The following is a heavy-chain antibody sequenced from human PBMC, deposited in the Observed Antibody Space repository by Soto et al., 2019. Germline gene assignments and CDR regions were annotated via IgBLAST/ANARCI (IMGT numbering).Heavy chain of an antibody. CDR1: GGTFSSYA. J-gene: IGHJ6*02. CDR3: ARSRLSQRYGDYYYYGADA. D-gene: IGHD4-17*01. V-gene: IGHV1-69*12. Sequence: QVQLVQSGAEVKKPGSSVKVSCKASGGTFSSYAISWVRQAPGQGLEWMGGIIPMFGTANYAQKFQGRVTITADESTRTAYMELSGLRSEDTAVYYCARSRLSQRYGDYYYYGADAWGQGTTVTVSS. CDR2: IIPMFGTA.